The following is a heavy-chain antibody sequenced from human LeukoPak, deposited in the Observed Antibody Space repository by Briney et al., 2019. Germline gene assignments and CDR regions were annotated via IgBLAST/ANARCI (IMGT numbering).Heavy chain of an antibody. J-gene: IGHJ5*02. D-gene: IGHD3-10*01. Sequence: PSETLSLTCTVSGGSISSGGYYWGWIRQPPGKGLEWIGSIYYSGSTYYNPSLKSRVTISVDTSKNQFSLKLSSVTAADTAVYYCARVGDGSGDPLYVLLWFGFDPWGQGTLVTVSS. V-gene: IGHV4-39*07. CDR3: ARVGDGSGDPLYVLLWFGFDP. CDR2: IYYSGST. CDR1: GGSISSGGYY.